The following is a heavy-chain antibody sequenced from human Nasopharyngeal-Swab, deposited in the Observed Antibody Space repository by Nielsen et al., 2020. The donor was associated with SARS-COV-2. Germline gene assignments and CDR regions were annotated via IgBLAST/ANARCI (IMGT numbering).Heavy chain of an antibody. CDR1: GFTFSSCA. D-gene: IGHD3-3*01. Sequence: GGSLRLSCVASGFTFSSCAMTWVRQAPGKGLQWLSTISGSGHRTYYADSVKGRFTISRDNPQNTLYLQMNSLRAEDTAVYYCAKDFRHNYDYWSGYFTNWGQGTLVTVSS. J-gene: IGHJ4*02. CDR3: AKDFRHNYDYWSGYFTN. V-gene: IGHV3-23*01. CDR2: ISGSGHRT.